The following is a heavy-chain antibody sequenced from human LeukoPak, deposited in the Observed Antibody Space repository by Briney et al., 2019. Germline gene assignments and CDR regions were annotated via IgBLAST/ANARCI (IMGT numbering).Heavy chain of an antibody. D-gene: IGHD6-19*01. Sequence: GGSLRLSCAASGFTFSSYSMNWVRQAPGKGLGWVSSISSSSSYIYYADSVKGRFTISRDNAKNSLYLQMNSLRAEDTAVYYCARVPYYSSGWSYYFDYWGQGTLVTVSS. CDR2: ISSSSSYI. CDR3: ARVPYYSSGWSYYFDY. CDR1: GFTFSSYS. J-gene: IGHJ4*02. V-gene: IGHV3-21*01.